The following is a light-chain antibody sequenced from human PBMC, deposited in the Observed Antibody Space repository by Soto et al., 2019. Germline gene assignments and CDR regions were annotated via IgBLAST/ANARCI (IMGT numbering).Light chain of an antibody. CDR2: KAS. V-gene: IGKV1-5*03. Sequence: DIQMTQSPSSLSAFVGDRVTITCRASQDIGNFLAWYQQKPGKAPKLLIYKASTLKSGVPSRFSGSGSGTEFTLTISSLQPDDFAAYYCQHYNSYSEAFGQGTKVDIK. CDR3: QHYNSYSEA. CDR1: QDIGNF. J-gene: IGKJ1*01.